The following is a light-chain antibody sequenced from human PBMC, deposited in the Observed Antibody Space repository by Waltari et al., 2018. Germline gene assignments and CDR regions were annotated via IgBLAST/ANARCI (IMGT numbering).Light chain of an antibody. J-gene: IGLJ3*02. Sequence: SALPQPRSVSGSPGPSVTISCTGTTTDLGSYNYVSWYQQHPGKAPKLIILDVTKRPSGVPDRLSGSKSGNTASLTISGLRAEDEAEYYCCSYAGSYTWVFGGGTKLTVV. CDR2: DVT. V-gene: IGLV2-11*01. CDR3: CSYAGSYTWV. CDR1: TTDLGSYNY.